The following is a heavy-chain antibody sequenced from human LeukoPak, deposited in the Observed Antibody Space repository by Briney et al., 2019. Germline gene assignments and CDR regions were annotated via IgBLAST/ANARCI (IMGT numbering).Heavy chain of an antibody. CDR2: ITGNGGTT. J-gene: IGHJ4*02. CDR3: VVAITVPVD. CDR1: GFTFDDYG. D-gene: IGHD3-10*01. V-gene: IGHV3-20*04. Sequence: GGSLRLSCAASGFTFDDYGMSWVRQAPGKGVWWGSDITGNGGTTGYADSVKGRFTISRETTKNSRYLQMNSLRAEDTGLYYCVVAITVPVDWGQGSLATVPS.